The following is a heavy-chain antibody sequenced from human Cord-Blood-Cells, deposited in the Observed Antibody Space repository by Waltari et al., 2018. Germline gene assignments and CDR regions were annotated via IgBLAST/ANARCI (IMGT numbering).Heavy chain of an antibody. CDR2: IYYSGST. J-gene: IGHJ4*02. CDR3: AREIIYGSGSYDY. Sequence: QVQLQESGPGLVKPSQTLSLTCTVSAGSISSGGYYWRWIRQHPGKGLEWIGYIYYSGSTYYNPSLKSLVTISVDTSKNQFSLKLSSVTAADTAVYYCAREIIYGSGSYDYWGQGTLVTVSS. V-gene: IGHV4-31*01. D-gene: IGHD3-10*01. CDR1: AGSISSGGYY.